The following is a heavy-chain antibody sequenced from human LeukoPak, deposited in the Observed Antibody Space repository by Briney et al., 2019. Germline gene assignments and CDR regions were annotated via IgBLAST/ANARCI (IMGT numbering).Heavy chain of an antibody. V-gene: IGHV4-34*01. CDR3: ARGNILTGYCFDF. J-gene: IGHJ4*02. Sequence: SETLSLTCAVYGGSFSGYYWSWIRQPPGKGLEWIGKINHSGSTNYNPSLKSRVTISVDTSKNQFSLRLSSVTAADTAVYYCARGNILTGYCFDFWGQGALVTVSS. D-gene: IGHD3-9*01. CDR1: GGSFSGYY. CDR2: INHSGST.